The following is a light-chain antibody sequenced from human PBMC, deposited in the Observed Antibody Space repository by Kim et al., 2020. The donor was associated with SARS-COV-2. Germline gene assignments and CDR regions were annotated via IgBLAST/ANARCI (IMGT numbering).Light chain of an antibody. CDR1: GLRSYY. CDR3: NSRNSNDNVV. V-gene: IGLV3-19*01. Sequence: VALGQTVRITCQGNGLRSYYDTWYQHKPGQAPILVIYSKNNRPSGIPDRFSGSSSGNTASLTITGTQAGDEADYYCNSRNSNDNVVFGGGTQLTVL. CDR2: SKN. J-gene: IGLJ2*01.